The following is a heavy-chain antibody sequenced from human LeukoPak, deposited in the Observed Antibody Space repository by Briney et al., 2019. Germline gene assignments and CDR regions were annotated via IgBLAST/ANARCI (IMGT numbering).Heavy chain of an antibody. J-gene: IGHJ4*02. CDR3: ARDRRSVHDY. Sequence: SETLSLTCSVLGSSIRSGDYYWAWIRQFPGKGLEWIGYIDYSGTTRYNPSLESRLTISVDTSKHQFSLKLTSVTAADTAVYYCARDRRSVHDYWGQGTLVTVSS. CDR1: GSSIRSGDYY. D-gene: IGHD1-14*01. V-gene: IGHV4-30-4*01. CDR2: IDYSGTT.